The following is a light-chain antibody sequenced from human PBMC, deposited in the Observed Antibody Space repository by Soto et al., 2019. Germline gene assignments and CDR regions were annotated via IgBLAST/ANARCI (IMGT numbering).Light chain of an antibody. CDR3: QQYNSYSEA. J-gene: IGKJ1*01. V-gene: IGKV1-5*03. Sequence: DILLTQSPSTLSAPVGDRVTITCRASQNINDWLAWYQQKPGEAPKLLISKASDLESGVPSRFSGSGSGTEFTLTISSLQPDDFATYYCQQYNSYSEAFGQGTKVDIK. CDR2: KAS. CDR1: QNINDW.